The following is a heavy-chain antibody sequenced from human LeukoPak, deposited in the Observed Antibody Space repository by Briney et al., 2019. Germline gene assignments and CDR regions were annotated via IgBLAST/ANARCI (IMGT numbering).Heavy chain of an antibody. J-gene: IGHJ6*03. D-gene: IGHD1-26*01. CDR1: GGSISSYY. CDR3: ASGGELHYYYYYMDV. V-gene: IGHV4-59*01. CDR2: IYYSGST. Sequence: SETLSLTCTVSGGSISSYYWSWIRQPPGKGLEWIGYIYYSGSTNYNPSLKSRVTISVDTSKNQFSLKLSSVTAADTAVYYCASGGELHYYYYYMDVWGKGTTVTVSS.